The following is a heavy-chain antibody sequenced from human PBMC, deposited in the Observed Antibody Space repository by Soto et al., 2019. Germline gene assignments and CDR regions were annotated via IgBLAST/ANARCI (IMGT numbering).Heavy chain of an antibody. D-gene: IGHD6-6*01. CDR2: INPDGSIT. V-gene: IGHV3-74*01. Sequence: EVQLVESGGGLVQPGESLRLSCVASGFTFTNYWMHWVRQAPGKGLVWVSRINPDGSITSHGDSVKGRFTISRDNAKNTLNLQMSSLRAEDTAVYYCASVLRGYYYMDVWGKGTTVTVSS. CDR1: GFTFTNYW. CDR3: ASVLRGYYYMDV. J-gene: IGHJ6*03.